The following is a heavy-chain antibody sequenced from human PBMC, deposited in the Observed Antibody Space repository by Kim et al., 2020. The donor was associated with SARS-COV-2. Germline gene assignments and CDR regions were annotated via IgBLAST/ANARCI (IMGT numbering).Heavy chain of an antibody. CDR3: ARDGTTVPRRPGAIYYYYM. J-gene: IGHJ6*03. V-gene: IGHV3-21*06. CDR2: ISSSSYI. D-gene: IGHD4-17*01. CDR1: GFTFSDYN. Sequence: GGSLRLSCAASGFTFSDYNMNWVRQAPGKGLEWVSSISSSSYIYYADSLKGRFAISRDDAKNSLFLQMDSLRAEDTAVYYCARDGTTVPRRPGAIYYYYM.